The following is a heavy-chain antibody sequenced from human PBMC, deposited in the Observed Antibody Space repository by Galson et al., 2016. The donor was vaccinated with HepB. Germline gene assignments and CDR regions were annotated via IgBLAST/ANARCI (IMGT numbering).Heavy chain of an antibody. Sequence: SLRLSCAASGFVFSGFSMNWVRQASGKGLEWVAHIGSGGVAMYADSVRGRFAISRDNAKRSVYVQMNSLRDEDTAVYFCARDGRREYSGYDYWFDYWGQGALVTVSS. CDR3: ARDGRREYSGYDYWFDY. CDR1: GFVFSGFS. CDR2: IGSGGVAM. D-gene: IGHD5-12*01. J-gene: IGHJ4*02. V-gene: IGHV3-48*02.